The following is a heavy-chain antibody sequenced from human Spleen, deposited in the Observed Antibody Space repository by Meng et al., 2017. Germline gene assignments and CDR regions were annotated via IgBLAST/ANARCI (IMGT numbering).Heavy chain of an antibody. D-gene: IGHD2-15*01. CDR3: ARAAVSGTFDY. CDR2: INPNSGDT. J-gene: IGHJ4*02. V-gene: IGHV1-2*06. Sequence: QVQLVQSGAEVKKPGAPVNVSCKASGYTFTGYYMHWVRQAPGQGLEWMGRINPNSGDTNYAQKFQGRVTMTRDTSISTAYMELGSLRSDDTAVYYCARAAVSGTFDYWGQGTLVTVSS. CDR1: GYTFTGYY.